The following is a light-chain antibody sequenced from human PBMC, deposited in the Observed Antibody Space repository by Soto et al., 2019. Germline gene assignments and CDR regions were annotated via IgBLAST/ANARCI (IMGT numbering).Light chain of an antibody. CDR1: QSVRSSY. V-gene: IGKV3-20*01. Sequence: EIVLTQSPGTLSLSPGERATLSCRASQSVRSSYLAWYQQKLGQAPRLLIYGASSRATGIPDRFSGSGSGKDFTLTISRLEPEDFAVYYCHQYDNSWTFGQGTKVDIK. CDR3: HQYDNSWT. CDR2: GAS. J-gene: IGKJ1*01.